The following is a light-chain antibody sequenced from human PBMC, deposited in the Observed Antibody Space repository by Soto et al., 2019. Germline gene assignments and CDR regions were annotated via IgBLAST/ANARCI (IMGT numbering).Light chain of an antibody. V-gene: IGLV1-40*01. CDR2: GNS. CDR3: QSYDSSLSGWV. CDR1: SSNIGAGYD. Sequence: QSVLTQPPSVSGAPGQRVTIACTGSSSNIGAGYDVHWYQQLPGTAPKLLISGNSNRPSGVPDRFSGSKSGTSASLAITGLQCEDEADYYCQSYDSSLSGWVFGGGTKLTVL. J-gene: IGLJ3*02.